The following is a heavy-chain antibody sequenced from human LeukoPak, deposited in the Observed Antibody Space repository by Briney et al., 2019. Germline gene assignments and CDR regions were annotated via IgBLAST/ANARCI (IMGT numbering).Heavy chain of an antibody. Sequence: GESLKISCEGSGYSFTSYWIAWVRQMPGKGLEWMGIIYPGDSDTTYSPSFQGQVTISADKSISTAYLQWSSLKASDTAMYYCARLRKGWFGDLSFDYWGQGTTVTVSS. V-gene: IGHV5-51*01. CDR3: ARLRKGWFGDLSFDY. J-gene: IGHJ4*02. CDR2: IYPGDSDT. D-gene: IGHD3-10*01. CDR1: GYSFTSYW.